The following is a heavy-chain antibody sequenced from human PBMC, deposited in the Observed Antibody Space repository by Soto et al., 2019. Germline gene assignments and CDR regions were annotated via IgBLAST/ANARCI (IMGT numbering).Heavy chain of an antibody. V-gene: IGHV3-30-3*01. CDR3: ARGGGFCGADCYKGGIDY. CDR1: GFTFSPYT. D-gene: IGHD2-21*02. CDR2: ISYDGSDE. J-gene: IGHJ4*02. Sequence: VRLSCAASGFTFSPYTMHWVRQTPGKGLEWVAVISYDGSDEYYADSVRGRFTISRDNSKNTLFLQMNSLRAEDTALYYCARGGGFCGADCYKGGIDYWGQGALVTVSS.